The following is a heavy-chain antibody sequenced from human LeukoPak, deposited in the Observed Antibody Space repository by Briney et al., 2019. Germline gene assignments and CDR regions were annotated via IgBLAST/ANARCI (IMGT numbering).Heavy chain of an antibody. J-gene: IGHJ3*02. D-gene: IGHD6-13*01. V-gene: IGHV4-34*01. CDR2: INDSGST. CDR1: GGSFSGYY. CDR3: ARGKTIGYSSSWYGRGVFDI. Sequence: SETLALTCAVYGGSFSGYYWSWIRQPPGKGREWIGEINDSGSTNYNPSLKSRVTISVDTSKNQFSLKLSSVTAADTAVYYCARGKTIGYSSSWYGRGVFDIWGQGTMVTVSS.